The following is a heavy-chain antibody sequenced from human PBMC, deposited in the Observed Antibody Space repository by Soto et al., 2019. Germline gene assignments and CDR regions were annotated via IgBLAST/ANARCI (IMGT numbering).Heavy chain of an antibody. Sequence: GASVKVSCKASGYTFNSYGISWALQEPGQTLEWMGWISDYNGNTNYAQKLQGRVTMTTDTSTSTAYMELRSLRSDDTAVYYCAQVATINEFDYYGMDVWRQGTTVTVSS. CDR2: ISDYNGNT. D-gene: IGHD5-12*01. CDR3: AQVATINEFDYYGMDV. J-gene: IGHJ6*02. CDR1: GYTFNSYG. V-gene: IGHV1-18*01.